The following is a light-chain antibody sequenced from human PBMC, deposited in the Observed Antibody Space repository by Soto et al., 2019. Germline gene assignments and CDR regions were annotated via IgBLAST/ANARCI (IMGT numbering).Light chain of an antibody. CDR1: SSNIGAGFD. Sequence: QSVLTQPPSVSGAPGQRVTISCTGSSSNIGAGFDVHWYLQLPGTAPKLLIYANSNRPSGVPDRFSGSKSGTSASLAITGLQAADEADYYCQSYDSSLSGWVFGGGTKLT. CDR2: ANS. V-gene: IGLV1-40*01. J-gene: IGLJ3*02. CDR3: QSYDSSLSGWV.